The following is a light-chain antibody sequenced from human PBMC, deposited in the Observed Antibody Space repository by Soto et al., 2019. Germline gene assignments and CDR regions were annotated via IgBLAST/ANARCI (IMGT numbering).Light chain of an antibody. CDR3: SSYSDTSTFVV. CDR2: DVI. CDR1: SSDIGTYNY. V-gene: IGLV2-14*03. J-gene: IGLJ2*01. Sequence: QSVLTQPASVSDSPGQSITISCTGTSSDIGTYNYVSWYQQHPGRAPKLMIYDVINRPSGVSNRFSGSKSGNTASLTISGLQAEGEADYYCSSYSDTSTFVVFGGGTKVTVL.